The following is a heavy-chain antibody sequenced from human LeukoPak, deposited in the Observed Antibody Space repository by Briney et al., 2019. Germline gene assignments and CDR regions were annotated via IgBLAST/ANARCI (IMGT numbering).Heavy chain of an antibody. CDR2: INHSGST. J-gene: IGHJ4*02. Sequence: PSETLSLTCAVYGGSFGGYYWSWIRQPPGKGLEWIGEINHSGSTNYNPSLKSRVTISVDTSKNQFSLKLTSVTAADTAVYYCARGRGYNSFDYWGQGTLVTVSS. V-gene: IGHV4-34*01. CDR1: GGSFGGYY. CDR3: ARGRGYNSFDY. D-gene: IGHD3-16*02.